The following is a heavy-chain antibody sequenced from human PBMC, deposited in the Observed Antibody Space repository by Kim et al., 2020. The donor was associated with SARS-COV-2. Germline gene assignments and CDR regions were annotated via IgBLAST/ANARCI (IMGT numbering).Heavy chain of an antibody. J-gene: IGHJ5*02. CDR2: INHSGST. CDR3: ARGLNRGIAVRFDP. V-gene: IGHV4-34*01. Sequence: SETLSLTCAVYGGSFSGYYWSWIRQPPGKGLEWIGEINHSGSTNYNPSLKSRVTISVDTSKNQFSLKLSSVTAADTAVYYCARGLNRGIAVRFDPWGQGTLVTVSP. CDR1: GGSFSGYY. D-gene: IGHD6-19*01.